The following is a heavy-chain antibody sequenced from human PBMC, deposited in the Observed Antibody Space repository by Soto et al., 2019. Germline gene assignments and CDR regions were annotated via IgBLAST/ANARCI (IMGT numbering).Heavy chain of an antibody. V-gene: IGHV3-23*01. CDR1: GFTFSSYA. CDR3: AKRGVEVYYYYYMDV. J-gene: IGHJ6*03. CDR2: ISGSGGST. Sequence: PGGSLRLSCAASGFTFSSYAMSWVRQAPGKGLEWVSAISGSGGSTYYADSVKGRFTISRDNSKNTLYLQMNSLRAEDTAVYYCAKRGVEVYYYYYMDVWGKGTTVTVSS. D-gene: IGHD3-10*01.